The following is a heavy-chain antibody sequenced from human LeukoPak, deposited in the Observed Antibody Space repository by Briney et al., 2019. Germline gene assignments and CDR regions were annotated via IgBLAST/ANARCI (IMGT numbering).Heavy chain of an antibody. V-gene: IGHV4-59*12. CDR3: VTLSSSSRGATVVGDY. CDR2: IYYSGST. CDR1: GGSISSYY. J-gene: IGHJ4*02. Sequence: SETLSLTCTVSGGSISSYYWSWIRQPPGKGLEWIGYIYYSGSTNYNPSLKSRVTISVDTSKNQFSLKLSSVTAADTAVYYCVTLSSSSRGATVVGDYWGQGTLVTVSS. D-gene: IGHD4-17*01.